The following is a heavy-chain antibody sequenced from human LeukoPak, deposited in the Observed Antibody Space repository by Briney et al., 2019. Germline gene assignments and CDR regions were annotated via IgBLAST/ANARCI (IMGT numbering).Heavy chain of an antibody. D-gene: IGHD6-13*01. V-gene: IGHV4-38-2*02. CDR1: GYSISSGYY. Sequence: SETLSLTCTVSGYSISSGYYWGWIRQPPGKGLEWIGSIYHSGSTYYNPSLKSRVTISVDTSKNQFPLKLSSVTAADTAVYYCATIWVAAAGSESDYWGQGTLVTVSS. J-gene: IGHJ4*02. CDR3: ATIWVAAAGSESDY. CDR2: IYHSGST.